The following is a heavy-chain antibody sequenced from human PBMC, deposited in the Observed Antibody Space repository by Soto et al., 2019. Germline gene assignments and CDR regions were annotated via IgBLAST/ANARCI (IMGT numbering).Heavy chain of an antibody. J-gene: IGHJ4*02. D-gene: IGHD2-2*01. V-gene: IGHV3-74*01. Sequence: GGSLRLSCAASGFTFSNSWMHWVRQVSGKGLEWVSRINADGTSTSYADSVKGRFTISRGNAKNTLYLHVNSLRAEDTAVYYCVKVLARGVGVPRFYFDSWGQGALGTVAS. CDR3: VKVLARGVGVPRFYFDS. CDR2: INADGTST. CDR1: GFTFSNSW.